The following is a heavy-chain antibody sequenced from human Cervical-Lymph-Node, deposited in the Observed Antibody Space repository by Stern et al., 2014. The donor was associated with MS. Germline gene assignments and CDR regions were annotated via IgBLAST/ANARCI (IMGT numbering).Heavy chain of an antibody. CDR2: IFSNDEK. CDR1: GFSLSNARMG. CDR3: ARIPPGYSVAWDWYFDL. D-gene: IGHD6-13*01. Sequence: QVTLEESGPVLVKPTETLTLTCTVSGFSLSNARMGVSWIRQPPGKALEWLAHIFSNDEKSYSTSLKGRLTISKDTSKSQVVLTMTNMDPVDTATYYCARIPPGYSVAWDWYFDLWGRGTLVTVSS. J-gene: IGHJ2*01. V-gene: IGHV2-26*01.